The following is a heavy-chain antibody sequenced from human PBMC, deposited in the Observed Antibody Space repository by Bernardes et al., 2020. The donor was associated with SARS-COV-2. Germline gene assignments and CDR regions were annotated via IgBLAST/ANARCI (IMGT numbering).Heavy chain of an antibody. D-gene: IGHD5-12*01. CDR3: TRGRLSGYGSFGV. CDR1: GFSFSAYW. J-gene: IGHJ4*02. Sequence: GGSLRLSCAASGFSFSAYWMHWVRLAPANGLMWVSRINGGGSSVIYADSVTGRFTISRDNAKNTLYLQMSRLSAEDTAVYYCTRGRLSGYGSFGVWGKGTLVTVSS. CDR2: INGGGSSV. V-gene: IGHV3-74*01.